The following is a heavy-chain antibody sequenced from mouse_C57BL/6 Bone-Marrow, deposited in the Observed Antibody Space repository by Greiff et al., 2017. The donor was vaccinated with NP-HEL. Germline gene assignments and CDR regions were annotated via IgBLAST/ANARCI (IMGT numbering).Heavy chain of an antibody. CDR3: AGWLTGTGYYAMDY. CDR1: GFNIKNTY. V-gene: IGHV14-3*01. D-gene: IGHD4-1*01. CDR2: IDPANGNT. Sequence: EVQLQQSVPELVRPGASVKLSCTASGFNIKNTYMHWVKQRPEQGLAWIGRIDPANGNTKYAPKFQGKATITADTSSNTAYLQLSSLTSEDYAIYCCAGWLTGTGYYAMDYWGQGTSVTVSS. J-gene: IGHJ4*01.